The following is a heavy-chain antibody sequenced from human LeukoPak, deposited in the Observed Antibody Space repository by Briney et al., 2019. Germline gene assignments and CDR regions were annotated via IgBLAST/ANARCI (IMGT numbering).Heavy chain of an antibody. CDR3: ARLPFWSGYPDY. V-gene: IGHV4-30-4*07. Sequence: SQTLSLTCAVSGGSISSGGYSWSWIRQPPGKGLEWIGYIYYSGSTNYNPSLKSRVTISVDTSKNQFSLKLSSVTAADTAVYYCARLPFWSGYPDYWGQGTLVTVSS. CDR2: IYYSGST. J-gene: IGHJ4*02. D-gene: IGHD3-3*01. CDR1: GGSISSGGYS.